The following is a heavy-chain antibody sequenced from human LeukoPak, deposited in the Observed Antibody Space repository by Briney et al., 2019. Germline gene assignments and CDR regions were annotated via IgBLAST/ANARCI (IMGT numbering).Heavy chain of an antibody. CDR3: ARVSCTSTSCPGWIDP. Sequence: KPSETLSLICTVSGGSISSYYWSWIRQPPGKGLDWIGYIYYSGTTNYNSSLKSRVTISLDTSKRQLSLKLSSVTAADTAVYYCARVSCTSTSCPGWIDPWGQGTLVTVSS. V-gene: IGHV4-59*01. D-gene: IGHD2-2*01. J-gene: IGHJ5*02. CDR2: IYYSGTT. CDR1: GGSISSYY.